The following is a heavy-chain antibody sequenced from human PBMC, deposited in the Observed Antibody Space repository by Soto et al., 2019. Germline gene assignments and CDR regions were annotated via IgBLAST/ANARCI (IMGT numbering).Heavy chain of an antibody. CDR1: GYTFTSSG. Sequence: QVQLMQSGAEVKKPGASVKVYCKASGYTFTSSGFSWVRPAPGQGLEWMGWISAYNGNTNDAQKLQGRVTMTTDTSTSTAYMELRSLRSDDTAVYYCAREGSLPSYYYGMDVWGQGTTVTVSS. V-gene: IGHV1-18*01. CDR2: ISAYNGNT. CDR3: AREGSLPSYYYGMDV. J-gene: IGHJ6*02. D-gene: IGHD1-26*01.